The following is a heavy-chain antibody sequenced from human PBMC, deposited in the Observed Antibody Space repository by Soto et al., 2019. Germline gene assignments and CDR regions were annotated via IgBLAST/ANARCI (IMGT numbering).Heavy chain of an antibody. D-gene: IGHD2-15*01. CDR2: IKSKTDGGTT. CDR3: TTDLSDCSGGSCYSNY. J-gene: IGHJ4*02. CDR1: GFTFSNAW. Sequence: EVQLVESGGGLVKPGGSLRLSCAASGFTFSNAWMSWVGQAPGKGLEWVGRIKSKTDGGTTDYAAPVKGRFTISRDDSKNTLYLQMNSLKTEDTAVYYCTTDLSDCSGGSCYSNYWGQGTLVTVSS. V-gene: IGHV3-15*01.